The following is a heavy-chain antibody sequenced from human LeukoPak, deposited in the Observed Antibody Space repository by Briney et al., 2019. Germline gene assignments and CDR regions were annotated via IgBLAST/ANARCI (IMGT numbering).Heavy chain of an antibody. CDR2: ISISSSTI. CDR3: ASRSSHYYYMDV. Sequence: GGSLRLSCAASGFTFSSYSMNWVRQAPGKGLEWVSYISISSSTIYYAYSVKGRFTISRYNAKNSLYLQMNSLRAEDTAVYSCASRSSHYYYMDVWGKGTTVTVSS. D-gene: IGHD1-1*01. V-gene: IGHV3-48*01. J-gene: IGHJ6*03. CDR1: GFTFSSYS.